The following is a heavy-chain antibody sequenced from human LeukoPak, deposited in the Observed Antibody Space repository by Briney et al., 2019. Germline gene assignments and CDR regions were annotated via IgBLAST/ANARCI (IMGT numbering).Heavy chain of an antibody. Sequence: PGGSLRLSCAASGFTFSSYWMSWVRQAPGKGLEWVANIKQDGSEKYYVDSVKGRLTISRDNAKDSLYLQMNSLRAEDTAVYYCATQDEDCTNGVCYKPSYAYYYYMDVWGKGTTVTVSS. CDR2: IKQDGSEK. D-gene: IGHD2-8*01. J-gene: IGHJ6*03. V-gene: IGHV3-7*01. CDR3: ATQDEDCTNGVCYKPSYAYYYYMDV. CDR1: GFTFSSYW.